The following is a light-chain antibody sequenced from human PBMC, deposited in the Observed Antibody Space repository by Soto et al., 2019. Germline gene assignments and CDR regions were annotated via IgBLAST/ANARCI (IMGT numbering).Light chain of an antibody. J-gene: IGLJ2*01. V-gene: IGLV1-40*01. CDR1: SSNIGAGYD. CDR2: GNS. CDR3: QSYDSSLRASV. Sequence: QSVLTQPPSVSGAPGQRVTISCTGSSSNIGAGYDVHWYQQLPGTAPKLLIYGNSNRPSGVPDRFSGSKSGPSASLAITGLQAEDEADYYCQSYDSSLRASVFGGGTKVTVL.